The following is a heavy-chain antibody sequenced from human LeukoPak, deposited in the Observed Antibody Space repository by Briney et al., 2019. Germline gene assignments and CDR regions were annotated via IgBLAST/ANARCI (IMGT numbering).Heavy chain of an antibody. CDR2: ISSSGSTI. D-gene: IGHD5-12*01. V-gene: IGHV3-48*03. Sequence: GGSLRLSCAASGFTLSSYEMNWVRQAPGKGLEWVSYISSSGSTIYYADSVKGRFTISRDNAKNSLYLQMNSLRAEDTAVYYCARGTHSGYDFDYWGQGTLVTVSS. CDR1: GFTLSSYE. J-gene: IGHJ4*02. CDR3: ARGTHSGYDFDY.